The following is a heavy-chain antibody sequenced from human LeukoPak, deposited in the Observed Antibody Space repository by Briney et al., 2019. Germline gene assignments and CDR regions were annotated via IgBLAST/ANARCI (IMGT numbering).Heavy chain of an antibody. D-gene: IGHD6-19*01. J-gene: IGHJ4*02. Sequence: PGGSLRLSCSASGFTFSSYEMNWVRQAPGKGLEWISYISTSGSSINYADSVKGRFTISRDKAKNSLYLQMTRLRTEDTAVYYCERTGSGWYSPRGYWGQGTLVTVSS. CDR1: GFTFSSYE. CDR3: ERTGSGWYSPRGY. V-gene: IGHV3-48*03. CDR2: ISTSGSSI.